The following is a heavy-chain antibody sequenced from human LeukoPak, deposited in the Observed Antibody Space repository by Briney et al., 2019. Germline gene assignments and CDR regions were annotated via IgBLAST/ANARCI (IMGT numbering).Heavy chain of an antibody. CDR1: GYSFTSYW. CDR2: IYPGDSDT. J-gene: IGHJ4*02. V-gene: IGHV5-51*01. CDR3: ARSYDILPGYPLFDY. Sequence: GESLKIYFKGSGYSFTSYWIGWVRQMPGKGLEGMGIIYPGDSDTRYSPSFQGQVTISADKSTSTAYLQWSSLKASDTAMYYCARSYDILPGYPLFDYWGQGTLVTVSS. D-gene: IGHD3-9*01.